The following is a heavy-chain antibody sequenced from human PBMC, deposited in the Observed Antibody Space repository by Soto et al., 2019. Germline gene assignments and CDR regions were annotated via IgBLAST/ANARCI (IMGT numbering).Heavy chain of an antibody. V-gene: IGHV3-21*01. Sequence: GGSLRLSCAASGFTFSSYSMNWVRQAPGKGLEWVSSISSSSSYIYYADSVKGRFTISRDNAKNSLYLQMNSLRAEDTAVYYCARELWEYYYDSSGYYFDYWGQGTLVTVSS. D-gene: IGHD3-22*01. CDR3: ARELWEYYYDSSGYYFDY. J-gene: IGHJ4*02. CDR2: ISSSSSYI. CDR1: GFTFSSYS.